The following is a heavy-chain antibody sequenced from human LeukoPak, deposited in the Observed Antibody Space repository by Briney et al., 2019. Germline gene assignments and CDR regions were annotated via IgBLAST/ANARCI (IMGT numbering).Heavy chain of an antibody. CDR3: ARGRGTAMVWGPKSYYYYMDV. V-gene: IGHV4-39*07. J-gene: IGHJ6*03. D-gene: IGHD5-18*01. CDR1: GGSISSSSYY. CDR2: IYYSGST. Sequence: SETLSLTCTVSGGSISSSSYYWGWIRQPPGKGLEWIGSIYYSGSTYYNPSLKSRVTISVDTSKNQFSLKLSSVTAADTAVYYCARGRGTAMVWGPKSYYYYMDVWGKGTTVTVSS.